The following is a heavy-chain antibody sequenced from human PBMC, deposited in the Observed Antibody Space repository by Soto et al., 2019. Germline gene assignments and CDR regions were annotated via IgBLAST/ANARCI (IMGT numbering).Heavy chain of an antibody. V-gene: IGHV4-39*01. J-gene: IGHJ6*02. Sequence: SETLSLTCTASGGSIKSGSYYGCWIRQPPGKGLEWIGSIYYIGSTYYNPSLKSRVTISVDTSKNQFSLKLSSVTAADTAVYYCARQEYSYYYGMDVWGQGTTVTVSS. CDR3: ARQEYSYYYGMDV. CDR1: GGSIKSGSYY. CDR2: IYYIGST.